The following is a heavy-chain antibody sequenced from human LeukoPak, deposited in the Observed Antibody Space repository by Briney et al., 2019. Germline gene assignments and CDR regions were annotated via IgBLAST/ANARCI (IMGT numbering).Heavy chain of an antibody. CDR3: ARTSAMGATYFDY. J-gene: IGHJ4*02. D-gene: IGHD1-26*01. Sequence: PSETLSLTCTVSGGSISSYYWSWIRQPAGKGLEWIGRIYSSGSTHYNPSLNSRVTVSVDTSKNQFSLRVTYVTAADTAVYYCARTSAMGATYFDYWGQGTLVTVSS. CDR1: GGSISSYY. V-gene: IGHV4-4*07. CDR2: IYSSGST.